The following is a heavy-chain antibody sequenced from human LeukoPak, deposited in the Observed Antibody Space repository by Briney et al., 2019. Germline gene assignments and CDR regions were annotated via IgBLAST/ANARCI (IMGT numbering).Heavy chain of an antibody. J-gene: IGHJ4*02. V-gene: IGHV3-13*04. CDR1: GFTFSSYD. D-gene: IGHD1-26*01. CDR2: IGTAGDA. CDR3: ARTSGSYYEFDY. Sequence: GGSLRLSCAASGFTFSSYDMHWVRQATGKGLEWVSAIGTAGDAYYPGSVKGRFTISRENAKNSLYLQMNSLRAGDTAVYYCARTSGSYYEFDYWGQGTLVTVSS.